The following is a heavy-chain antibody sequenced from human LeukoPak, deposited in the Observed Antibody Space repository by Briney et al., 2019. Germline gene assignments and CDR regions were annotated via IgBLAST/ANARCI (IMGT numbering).Heavy chain of an antibody. CDR3: ARNFYGSGIQVDY. J-gene: IGHJ4*02. CDR2: IYYSGST. CDR1: GGSISSYY. Sequence: SETLSLTCTVSGGSISSYYWSWIRQPPGKGLEWIEYIYYSGSTNYNPSLKSRVTISVDTSRNQFSLKLGSVTAADTAVYYCARNFYGSGIQVDYWGQGTLVTVSS. D-gene: IGHD3-10*01. V-gene: IGHV4-59*01.